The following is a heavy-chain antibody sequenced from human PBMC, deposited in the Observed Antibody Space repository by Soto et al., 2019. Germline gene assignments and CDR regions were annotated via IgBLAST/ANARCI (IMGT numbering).Heavy chain of an antibody. CDR3: ARGLCGGDCSFDY. V-gene: IGHV3-30-3*01. CDR1: GFTFSSYA. J-gene: IGHJ4*02. CDR2: ISYDGSNK. D-gene: IGHD2-21*02. Sequence: PGGSLRLSCAASGFTFSSYAMHWVRQAPGKGLEWVAVISYDGSNKYYADSVKGRFTISRDNSKNTLYLQMNSLRAEDTAVYYCARGLCGGDCSFDYWGQGTLVTVSS.